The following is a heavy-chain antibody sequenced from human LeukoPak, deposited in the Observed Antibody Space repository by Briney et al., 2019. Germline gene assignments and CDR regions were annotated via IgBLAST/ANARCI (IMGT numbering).Heavy chain of an antibody. D-gene: IGHD6-19*01. CDR2: INPGAGEK. CDR1: GYSFSTYW. J-gene: IGHJ4*02. CDR3: ARDVWTGVAVSDY. Sequence: GGSLRLSCAASGYSFSTYWMAWVRQAPGKGLEWVANINPGAGEKYYVDSVRGRFTISRDNAKTSVYLQLNSLRADDTAVYYCARDVWTGVAVSDYWGQGTLVTVSS. V-gene: IGHV3-7*01.